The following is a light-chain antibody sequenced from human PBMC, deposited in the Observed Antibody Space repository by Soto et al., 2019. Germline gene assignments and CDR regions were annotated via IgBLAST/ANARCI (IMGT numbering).Light chain of an antibody. Sequence: EIVLTQSPGTLSLSPGEGATLSCRASQSISSNFLAWYQQKRGQAPRLLIHGASNRATGIPDRFSGSGSGTDFTLTITRLEPEDFALYYCQQYGGSPRTFGQGTKVEVK. CDR3: QQYGGSPRT. V-gene: IGKV3-20*01. CDR2: GAS. CDR1: QSISSNF. J-gene: IGKJ1*01.